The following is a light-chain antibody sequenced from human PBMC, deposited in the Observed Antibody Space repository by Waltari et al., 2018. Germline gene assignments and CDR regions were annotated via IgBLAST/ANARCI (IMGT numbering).Light chain of an antibody. CDR2: DVS. CDR3: CSYAGSYTWV. V-gene: IGLV2-11*01. Sequence: QSALTQPRSVSGSPGQSVTIPCPATSSDVGGYHYVSWYQQPPGKAPKLMIYDVSKRPSGVPDRFSGSKSGNTASLTISGLQAEDEADYYCCSYAGSYTWVFGGGTKLTVL. CDR1: SSDVGGYHY. J-gene: IGLJ3*02.